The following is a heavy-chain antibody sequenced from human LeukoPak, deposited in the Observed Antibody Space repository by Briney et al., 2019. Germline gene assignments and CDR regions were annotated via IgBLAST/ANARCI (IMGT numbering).Heavy chain of an antibody. CDR2: ISSSGSTI. V-gene: IGHV3-11*04. CDR3: AREIRYCSGSKCYLFDY. D-gene: IGHD2-15*01. CDR1: GYSVTTNY. Sequence: PGGSLRLSCAASGYSVTTNYMTWVRQAPGKGLEWVSYISSSGSTIYYADSVKGRFTISRDNAKNSLYLQMNSLRAEDTAVYYCAREIRYCSGSKCYLFDYWGQGTLVTVSS. J-gene: IGHJ4*02.